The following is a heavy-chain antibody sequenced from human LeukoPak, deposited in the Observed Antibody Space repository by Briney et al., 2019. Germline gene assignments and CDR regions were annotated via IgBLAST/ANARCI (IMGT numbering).Heavy chain of an antibody. V-gene: IGHV4-34*01. D-gene: IGHD3-10*01. J-gene: IGHJ6*03. CDR1: GGSFSGYY. Sequence: SETLSLTCAVYGGSFSGYYWSWIRQPPGKGLEWIGEINHSGSTNYNPSLKSRVTISVDTSKNQFSLKLSSVTAADTAVYYCARRGYYYYYYYMDVWGKGTTVTVSS. CDR3: ARRGYYYYYYYMDV. CDR2: INHSGST.